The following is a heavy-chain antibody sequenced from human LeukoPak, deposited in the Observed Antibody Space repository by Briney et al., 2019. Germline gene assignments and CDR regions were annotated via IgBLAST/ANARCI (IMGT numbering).Heavy chain of an antibody. CDR3: ARISPHYDQAFDI. Sequence: SVKVSCKASGYTFTGYYMHWVRQAPGQGLEWMGWINPNSGGTNYAQKFQGWVTMTRDTSISTAYMELSRLRSDDTAVYYCARISPHYDQAFDIWGQGTMVTVSS. D-gene: IGHD3-16*01. V-gene: IGHV1-2*04. J-gene: IGHJ3*02. CDR2: INPNSGGT. CDR1: GYTFTGYY.